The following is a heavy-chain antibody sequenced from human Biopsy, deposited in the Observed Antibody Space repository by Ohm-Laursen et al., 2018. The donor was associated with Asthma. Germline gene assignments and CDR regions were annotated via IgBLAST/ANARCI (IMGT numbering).Heavy chain of an antibody. V-gene: IGHV3-7*03. Sequence: GSLRLSCAASGFTFGDYWMGWVRQVPGKGLEWVANIKHDGTEKNHVDSLKGRFTISRDNTKNTLYLQMHSLRAEDTAVYYCARGDSSNWSHYYFDYWGQGTLVTVSS. CDR3: ARGDSSNWSHYYFDY. D-gene: IGHD3-22*01. J-gene: IGHJ4*02. CDR2: IKHDGTEK. CDR1: GFTFGDYW.